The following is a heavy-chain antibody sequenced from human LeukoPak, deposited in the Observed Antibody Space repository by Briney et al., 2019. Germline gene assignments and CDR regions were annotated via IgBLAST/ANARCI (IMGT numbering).Heavy chain of an antibody. V-gene: IGHV4-34*01. CDR3: ARLWEYSNYTFDDAFDI. CDR2: INHSGST. J-gene: IGHJ3*02. Sequence: PSETLSLTCAVYGGSFSGYYWSWIRQPPGKGLEWLGEINHSGSTNYNPSLKGRVTISVDTSKNQFSLKMSSVTAEDTAVYYCARLWEYSNYTFDDAFDIWGQGTMVTVSS. D-gene: IGHD4-11*01. CDR1: GGSFSGYY.